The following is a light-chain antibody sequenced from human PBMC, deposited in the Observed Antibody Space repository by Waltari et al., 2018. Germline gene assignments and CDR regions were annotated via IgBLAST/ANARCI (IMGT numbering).Light chain of an antibody. Sequence: QTVVTQEPSFSVSPGGTVTLTCGLSSGSVSTSYYPSWYQQTPGQAPRTLTNSTNTRSSGVPDRFSSSILWNKAALTITGAQADDESDYYCVLYKCSGPWGVFGTGTKVTVL. V-gene: IGLV8-61*01. CDR2: STN. J-gene: IGLJ1*01. CDR3: VLYKCSGPWGV. CDR1: SGSVSTSYY.